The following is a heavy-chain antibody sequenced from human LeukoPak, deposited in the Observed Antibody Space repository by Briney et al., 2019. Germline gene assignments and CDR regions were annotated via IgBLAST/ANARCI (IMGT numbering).Heavy chain of an antibody. D-gene: IGHD3-3*01. CDR3: ARTYYDFWSGYSLNFDY. V-gene: IGHV4-59*01. Sequence: PSETLSLTCTVAGGSISSYYWSWIRQPPGKGLEWIGYIYYSGSTNYNPSLKSRVTISVDTSKNQFSLELSSVTAADTAVYYCARTYYDFWSGYSLNFDYWGQGTLVTVSS. CDR2: IYYSGST. J-gene: IGHJ4*02. CDR1: GGSISSYY.